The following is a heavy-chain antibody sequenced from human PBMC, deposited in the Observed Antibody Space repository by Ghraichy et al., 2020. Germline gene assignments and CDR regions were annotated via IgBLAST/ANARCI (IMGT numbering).Heavy chain of an antibody. V-gene: IGHV3-23*01. CDR2: ISGGGGKT. CDR1: GFTFSSYS. J-gene: IGHJ6*03. D-gene: IGHD3-10*01. CDR3: AKGLDGSGSYYNDYYYYYYMDV. Sequence: GGSLRLSCGASGFTFSSYSIGWVRQAPGKGPEWVAAISGGGGKTNYSDSVKGRFTISRYNSTNTLYLQMNSLRAEDTAVYYCAKGLDGSGSYYNDYYYYYYMDVWGKGTTVTVSS.